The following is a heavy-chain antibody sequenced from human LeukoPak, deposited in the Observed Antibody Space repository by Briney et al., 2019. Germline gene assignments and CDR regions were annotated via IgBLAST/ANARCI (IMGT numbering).Heavy chain of an antibody. CDR1: GNSFTNYW. CDR2: IYPGDSTT. Sequence: GESLKISFNGSGNSFTNYWIGWVRQMPGKGLEWMGIIYPGDSTTRYSPSFQGQVTISADKSISTAYLQWSSLKASDTAMYYCARHLYYHSSAYCDYWGQGTLVTVSS. V-gene: IGHV5-51*01. J-gene: IGHJ4*02. D-gene: IGHD3-22*01. CDR3: ARHLYYHSSAYCDY.